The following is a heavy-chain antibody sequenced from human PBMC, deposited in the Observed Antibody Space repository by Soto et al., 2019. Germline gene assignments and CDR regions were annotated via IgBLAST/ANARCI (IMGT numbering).Heavy chain of an antibody. V-gene: IGHV3-30*18. J-gene: IGHJ6*02. CDR3: AKDTRYCGGDCYAYYYYYGMDV. CDR1: GFTFSSYG. Sequence: QVQLVESGGGVVQPGRSLRLSCAASGFTFSSYGMHWVRQAPGKGLEWVAVISYDGSNKYYADSVKGRFTISRDNSKKTLYLQMNSLRAEDTAVYYCAKDTRYCGGDCYAYYYYYGMDVWGQGTTVTVSS. D-gene: IGHD2-21*02. CDR2: ISYDGSNK.